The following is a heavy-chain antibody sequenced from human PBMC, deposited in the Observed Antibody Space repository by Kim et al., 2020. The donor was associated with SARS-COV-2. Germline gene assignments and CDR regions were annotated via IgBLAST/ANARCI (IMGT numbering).Heavy chain of an antibody. CDR1: GFIFSRYG. CDR3: AKDLGHYGSGSVGGMDV. J-gene: IGHJ6*01. D-gene: IGHD3-10*01. CDR2: IMSAGGT. V-gene: IGHV3-23*01. Sequence: GGSLRLSCAASGFIFSRYGMSWVRQAPGKGLEWVSTIMSAGGTFYADSVKGRFTISRDNSKSKLYLQVNSLTAEDTAVYYCAKDLGHYGSGSVGGMDVWG.